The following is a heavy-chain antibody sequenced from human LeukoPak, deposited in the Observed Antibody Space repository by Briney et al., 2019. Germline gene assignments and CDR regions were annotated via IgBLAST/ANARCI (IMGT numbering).Heavy chain of an antibody. CDR2: INPNSGGT. V-gene: IGHV1-2*02. Sequence: ASVKVSCKASGYTFTGYYMHWVGQSPGQGLEWMGWINPNSGGTNYAQKFQGRVTMTRDTSISTAYMELSRLRSDDTAVYYCARGARSIAVAGLPAGDYWGQGTLVTVSS. J-gene: IGHJ4*02. CDR3: ARGARSIAVAGLPAGDY. CDR1: GYTFTGYY. D-gene: IGHD6-19*01.